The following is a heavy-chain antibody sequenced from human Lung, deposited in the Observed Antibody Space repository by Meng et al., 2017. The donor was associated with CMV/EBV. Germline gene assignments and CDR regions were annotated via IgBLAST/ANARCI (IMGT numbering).Heavy chain of an antibody. CDR2: IYYSGST. CDR1: GCSISSYY. D-gene: IGHD1-7*01. CDR3: ARGNWNYDY. V-gene: IGHV4-59*01. J-gene: IGHJ4*02. Sequence: SXTXSLTCTVSGCSISSYYWSWIRQPPGKGLEWIGYIYYSGSTNYNPSLKSRVTISVDTSKNQFSLKLSSVTAADAAVYYCARGNWNYDYWGQGTLVTVSS.